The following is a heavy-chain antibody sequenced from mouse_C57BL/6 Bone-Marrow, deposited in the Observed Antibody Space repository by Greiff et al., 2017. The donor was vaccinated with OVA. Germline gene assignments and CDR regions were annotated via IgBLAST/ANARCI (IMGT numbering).Heavy chain of an antibody. D-gene: IGHD2-5*01. V-gene: IGHV5-17*01. J-gene: IGHJ4*01. CDR3: ASCYYSNSMDY. CDR2: ISSGSSTI. Sequence: EVKLMESGGGLVKPGGSLKLSCAASGFTFSDYGMHWVRQAPEKGLEWVAYISSGSSTIYYADTVKGRFTISRDNAKNTLFLQMTSLRSEDTAMYYCASCYYSNSMDYWGQGTSVTVSS. CDR1: GFTFSDYG.